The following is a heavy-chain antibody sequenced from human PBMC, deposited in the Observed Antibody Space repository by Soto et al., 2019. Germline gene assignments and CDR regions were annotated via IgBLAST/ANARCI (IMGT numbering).Heavy chain of an antibody. D-gene: IGHD3-3*01. CDR1: GFTFSSFC. CDR2: IKQTGSEK. Sequence: PGGSLRLSCVASGFTFSSFCMGWVRQAPGKGLEWVANIKQTGSEKYYVDSVKGRFTISRDDAKNSLYLQMNSLRAEDTAVYYCAREWSYFDYWGQGTLVTVSS. CDR3: AREWSYFDY. V-gene: IGHV3-7*01. J-gene: IGHJ4*02.